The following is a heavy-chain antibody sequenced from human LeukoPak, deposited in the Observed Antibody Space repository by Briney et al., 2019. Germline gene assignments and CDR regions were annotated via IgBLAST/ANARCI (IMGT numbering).Heavy chain of an antibody. CDR3: AGKYDYVWGSYRWVFDP. CDR1: GGTFSSYA. Sequence: SVTVSCKASGGTFSSYAISWVRQAPGQGLEWMGGIIPIFGTANYAQKFQGRVTITTDESTSTAYMELSSLRSEDTAVYYCAGKYDYVWGSYRWVFDPWGQGTLVTVSS. CDR2: IIPIFGTA. V-gene: IGHV1-69*05. J-gene: IGHJ5*02. D-gene: IGHD3-16*02.